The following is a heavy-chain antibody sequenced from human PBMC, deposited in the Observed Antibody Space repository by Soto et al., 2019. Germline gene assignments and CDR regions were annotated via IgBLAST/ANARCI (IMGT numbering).Heavy chain of an antibody. CDR2: IYHSGST. CDR1: VGSISSSNW. V-gene: IGHV4-4*02. D-gene: IGHD6-13*01. Sequence: PAETLSLTCAVSVGSISSSNWWSCFRQPPVKGLEWIGEIYHSGSTNYNPSLKSRVTISVDKSKNQFSLKLSSVTAADTAVYYCASYRSSWSLNSYYYGMDVWGQGTTVTVSS. CDR3: ASYRSSWSLNSYYYGMDV. J-gene: IGHJ6*01.